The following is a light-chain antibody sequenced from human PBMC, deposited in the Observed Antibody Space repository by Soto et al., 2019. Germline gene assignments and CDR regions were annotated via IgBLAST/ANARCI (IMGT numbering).Light chain of an antibody. CDR1: LRSSTW. V-gene: IGKV1-5*03. Sequence: DIPMTQSPATLSASGGDRVTITCPASLRSSTWLAWYQQKPGKAPKLLIRKASSILSGVPSRLSGSGSGTELPLTISRLHTDDFATDYCQQKKSHRAGTFGQGAKVE. CDR3: QQKKSHRAGT. CDR2: KAS. J-gene: IGKJ1*01.